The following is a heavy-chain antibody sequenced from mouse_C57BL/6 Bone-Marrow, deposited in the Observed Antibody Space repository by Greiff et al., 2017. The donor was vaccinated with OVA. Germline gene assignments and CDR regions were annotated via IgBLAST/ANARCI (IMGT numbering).Heavy chain of an antibody. Sequence: EVKLQESGPGLVKPSQSLSLTCSVTGYSITSGYYWNWIRQFPGNKLEWMGYISYDGSNNYNPSLKNRISITRDTSKNQFFLKLNSVTTEDTATYYCARDDYGYPYWGQGTTLTVSS. J-gene: IGHJ2*01. CDR1: GYSITSGYY. D-gene: IGHD2-2*01. CDR3: ARDDYGYPY. V-gene: IGHV3-6*01. CDR2: ISYDGSN.